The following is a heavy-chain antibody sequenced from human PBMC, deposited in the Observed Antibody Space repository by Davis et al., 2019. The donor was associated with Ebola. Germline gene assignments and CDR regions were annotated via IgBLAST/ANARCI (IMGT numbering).Heavy chain of an antibody. CDR2: IYPGDSDT. D-gene: IGHD4-17*01. CDR1: GYSFTSYW. V-gene: IGHV5-51*01. CDR3: ARLGGDPYWYFDL. J-gene: IGHJ2*01. Sequence: PGGSLRLSCKGSGYSFTSYWIGWVRQMPGKGLEWMGIIYPGDSDTRYSPSFQGQVTISADKSISTAYLQWSSLKASDTAMYYCARLGGDPYWYFDLWGRGTLVTVSS.